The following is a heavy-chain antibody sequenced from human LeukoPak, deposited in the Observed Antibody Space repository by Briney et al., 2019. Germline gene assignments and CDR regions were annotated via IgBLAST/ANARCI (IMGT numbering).Heavy chain of an antibody. CDR1: GGSVSSGSYY. CDR3: ARVNHGEDYGDSHYFDY. Sequence: SETLSLTCTVSGGSVSSGSYYWSWIRQPPGKGLEWIGYIYYSGSTNYNPSLKSRVTISVDTSKNQFSLKLSSVTAADTAVYYCARVNHGEDYGDSHYFDYWGQGTLVTVSS. V-gene: IGHV4-61*01. D-gene: IGHD4-17*01. CDR2: IYYSGST. J-gene: IGHJ4*02.